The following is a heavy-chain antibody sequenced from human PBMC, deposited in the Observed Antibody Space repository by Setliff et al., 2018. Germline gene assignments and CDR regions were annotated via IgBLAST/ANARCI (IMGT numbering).Heavy chain of an antibody. D-gene: IGHD2-21*02. CDR2: ISSSGSTI. CDR3: ARNWVTAQHYYYGMDV. V-gene: IGHV3-11*04. J-gene: IGHJ6*02. CDR1: GFTFSDYY. Sequence: GGSLRLSCAASGFTFSDYYMSWIRQAPGKGLEWVSYISSSGSTIYYADSVKGRFTISRDNSKNTLYLQMDSLRAEDTAVYYCARNWVTAQHYYYGMDVWGQGTTVTV.